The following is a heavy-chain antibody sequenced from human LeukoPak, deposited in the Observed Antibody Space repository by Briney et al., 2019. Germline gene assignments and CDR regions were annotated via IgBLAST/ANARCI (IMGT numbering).Heavy chain of an antibody. D-gene: IGHD6-13*01. Sequence: GSSVKVSCKASGATFSSYAITWVREAPGQGLEWMGGIIPIFGTANYAHKFQGRVPITADESTTTAYMELSSLRSEDTAVYSCESAAYSSSWYFWFDPWGKGTLVTVSS. V-gene: IGHV1-69*01. CDR2: IIPIFGTA. CDR3: ESAAYSSSWYFWFDP. J-gene: IGHJ5*02. CDR1: GATFSSYA.